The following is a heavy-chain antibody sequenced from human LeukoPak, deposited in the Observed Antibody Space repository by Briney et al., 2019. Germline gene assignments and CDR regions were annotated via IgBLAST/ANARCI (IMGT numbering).Heavy chain of an antibody. CDR1: GFTFDNYA. J-gene: IGHJ4*02. V-gene: IGHV3-23*01. CDR3: AKLPSRGYGTTALARYYFDY. D-gene: IGHD5-12*01. Sequence: PGGSLRLSCVASGFTFDNYAMAWVRQAPGKGLEWVSSVTGSGRRTDYADSVKGRFTISRDNSKNVIYLQMNRLRDDDTAVYYCAKLPSRGYGTTALARYYFDYWGQGTLVTVSS. CDR2: VTGSGRRT.